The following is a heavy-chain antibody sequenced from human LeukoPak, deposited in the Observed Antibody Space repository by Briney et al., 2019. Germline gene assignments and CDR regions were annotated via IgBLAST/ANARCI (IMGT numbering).Heavy chain of an antibody. CDR1: GGSISSSSYY. CDR3: ARTSVGTTGGGWFDP. D-gene: IGHD1-26*01. V-gene: IGHV4-61*01. J-gene: IGHJ5*02. CDR2: IYYSGST. Sequence: SETLSLTCTVSGGSISSSSYYWSWIRQPPGKGLEWIGYIYYSGSTNYNPSLKSRVTISIDTSKNQFSLKLSSVTAADTAVYYCARTSVGTTGGGWFDPWGQGTLVTVSS.